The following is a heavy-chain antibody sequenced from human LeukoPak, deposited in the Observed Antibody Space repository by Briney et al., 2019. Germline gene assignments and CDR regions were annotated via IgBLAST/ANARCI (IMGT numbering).Heavy chain of an antibody. CDR2: LYPSGNT. CDR1: GDSVSSNIYY. J-gene: IGHJ5*02. CDR3: ARVYWRVFASTVLGWFDP. V-gene: IGHV4-61*01. D-gene: IGHD3-3*01. Sequence: SETLSLTCTVSGDSVSSNIYYWSWIRQAPGKGLEWIGDLYPSGNTHYSPSLRSRVTISKDTSKDRFSLNLSSVTAADTAVYFCARVYWRVFASTVLGWFDPWGQGTLVTVSS.